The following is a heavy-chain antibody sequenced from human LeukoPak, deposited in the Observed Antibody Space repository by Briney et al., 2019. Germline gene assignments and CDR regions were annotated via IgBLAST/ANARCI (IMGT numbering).Heavy chain of an antibody. D-gene: IGHD3-22*01. CDR2: INPNSGGT. CDR3: ARLTYYYDSSGYYYPQYFDY. J-gene: IGHJ4*02. CDR1: GYTFTGYY. Sequence: ASVKVSCKASGYTFTGYYMHWVRQAPGQGLEWMGWINPNSGGTNYAQKFQGRVTMTRDTSISTAYMELSRLRSDDTAVYYCARLTYYYDSSGYYYPQYFDYWGQGTLVTVSS. V-gene: IGHV1-2*02.